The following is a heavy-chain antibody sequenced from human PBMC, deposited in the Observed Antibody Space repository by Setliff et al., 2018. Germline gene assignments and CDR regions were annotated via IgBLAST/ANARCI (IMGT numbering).Heavy chain of an antibody. Sequence: NPSETLSLTCTVSGGSISSSSYYWGWIRQPPGKGLEWIGSIYYSGSTYYNPSLKSRVTISVDTSKDQFSLKVISMTAADTAVYYCARGRNIAARLLDSWGQGTLVTVSS. D-gene: IGHD6-6*01. CDR3: ARGRNIAARLLDS. J-gene: IGHJ4*02. V-gene: IGHV4-39*02. CDR1: GGSISSSSYY. CDR2: IYYSGST.